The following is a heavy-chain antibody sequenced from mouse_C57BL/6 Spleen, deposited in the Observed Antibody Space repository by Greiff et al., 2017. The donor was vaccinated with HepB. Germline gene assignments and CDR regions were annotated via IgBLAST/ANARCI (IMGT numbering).Heavy chain of an antibody. J-gene: IGHJ3*01. V-gene: IGHV1-80*01. CDR2: IYPGDGDT. D-gene: IGHD2-4*01. CDR1: GYAFSSYW. Sequence: QVQLQQSGAELVKPGASVKISCKASGYAFSSYWMNWVKQRPGKGLEWIGQIYPGDGDTNYNGKFKGKATLTADKSSSTAYIQLSSLTSEDSAVYFCAREGDDYGFAYWGQGTLVTVSA. CDR3: AREGDDYGFAY.